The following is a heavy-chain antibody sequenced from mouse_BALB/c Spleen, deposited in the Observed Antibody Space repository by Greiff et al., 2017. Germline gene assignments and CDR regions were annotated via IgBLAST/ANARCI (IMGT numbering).Heavy chain of an antibody. D-gene: IGHD2-14*01. CDR3: ARRYYRYDGTAYYYAMDY. CDR1: GYTFTSYW. Sequence: QVQLQQSGAELAKPGASVKMSCKASGYTFTSYWMHWVKQRPGQGLEWIGYINPSTGYTEYNQKFKDKATLTADKSSSTAYMQLSSLTSEDSAVYYCARRYYRYDGTAYYYAMDYWGQGTSVTVSS. CDR2: INPSTGYT. J-gene: IGHJ4*01. V-gene: IGHV1-7*01.